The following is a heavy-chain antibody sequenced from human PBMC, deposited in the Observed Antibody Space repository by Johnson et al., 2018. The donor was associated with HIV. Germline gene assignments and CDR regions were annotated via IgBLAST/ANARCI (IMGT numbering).Heavy chain of an antibody. J-gene: IGHJ3*02. CDR1: GFTFSNYP. CDR3: ARVMDSGSYDPGNAFDI. D-gene: IGHD1-26*01. V-gene: IGHV3-33*08. CDR2: IRYDGTNN. Sequence: VQLVESGGGVVQPGRSLRLSCAASGFTFSNYPMNWVRQAPGKGLEWVTFIRYDGTNNYYADSVKGRFTISRDNAKNSLYLQMNSLRAEDTAVYYCARVMDSGSYDPGNAFDIWGQGTMVTVSS.